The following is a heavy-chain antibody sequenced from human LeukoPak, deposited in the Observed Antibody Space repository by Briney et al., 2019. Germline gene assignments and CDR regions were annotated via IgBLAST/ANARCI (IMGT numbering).Heavy chain of an antibody. D-gene: IGHD2-15*01. V-gene: IGHV4-59*08. J-gene: IGHJ6*02. CDR3: ARTLSYSNYYYGMDV. CDR2: MYYSEKT. Sequence: PSETLSLTCTVSNGSISNYYWSWIRQPPGKGLEWIGYMYYSEKTNYNPSFKSRVTISVDTSKNQFSLKLSSVTAADTAVYYCARTLSYSNYYYGMDVWGQGTTVTVSS. CDR1: NGSISNYY.